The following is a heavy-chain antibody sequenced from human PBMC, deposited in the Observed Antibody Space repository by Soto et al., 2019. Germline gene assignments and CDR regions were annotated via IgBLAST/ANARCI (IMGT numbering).Heavy chain of an antibody. V-gene: IGHV1-69*01. CDR2: IIPMFGTA. Sequence: QVQLVQSGAEVKKPGSSVKVSCMASGGTFNTFAISWVRQAPGQGLECMGGIIPMFGTAHYAQKIQGRVTIIADESTRTVYMELSSLRSEDTAVYYCARFSPPRGYYAYWGQGTLVTVSS. CDR3: ARFSPPRGYYAY. CDR1: GGTFNTFA. D-gene: IGHD3-22*01. J-gene: IGHJ4*02.